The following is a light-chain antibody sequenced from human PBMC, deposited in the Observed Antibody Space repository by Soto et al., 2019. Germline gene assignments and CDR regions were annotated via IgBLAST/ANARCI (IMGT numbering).Light chain of an antibody. CDR2: DVS. V-gene: IGLV2-14*03. J-gene: IGLJ1*01. CDR1: SSDIGGYNS. Sequence: QSVLTQPASVSGSPGQSITISCTGTSSDIGGYNSVSWYQQHPGKAPQLMIFDVSRRPSGVSNRFCGSMSANTASVTISGLQTEDEADYYCSPFTTSTTYVFGTGTKVTVL. CDR3: SPFTTSTTYV.